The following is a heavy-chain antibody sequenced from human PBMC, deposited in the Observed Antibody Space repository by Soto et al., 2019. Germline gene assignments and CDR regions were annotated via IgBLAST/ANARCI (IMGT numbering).Heavy chain of an antibody. D-gene: IGHD3-10*02. V-gene: IGHV4-34*01. CDR3: ARGPAAIFGDAFDI. Sequence: SETLSLTCAVYGGSFSGYYWSWIRQPPGKGLEWIGEINHSGSTNYNPSLKSRVTISVDTSKNQFSLKLSSVTAADTAVYYCARGPAAIFGDAFDIWGQGTMVTVSS. CDR2: INHSGST. J-gene: IGHJ3*02. CDR1: GGSFSGYY.